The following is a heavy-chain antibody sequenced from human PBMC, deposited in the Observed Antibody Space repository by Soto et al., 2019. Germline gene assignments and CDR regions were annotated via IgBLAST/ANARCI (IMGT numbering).Heavy chain of an antibody. D-gene: IGHD6-19*01. CDR1: GGSISSSSYY. Sequence: SETLSLTCTVSGGSISSSSYYWGWIRQPPGKGLEWIGSIYYSGSTYYNPSLKSRVTISVDTSKNQFSLKLSSVTAADTAVYYCARVAVAGRDPYYYYYGMDVWGQGTTVTVSS. CDR2: IYYSGST. V-gene: IGHV4-39*01. J-gene: IGHJ6*02. CDR3: ARVAVAGRDPYYYYYGMDV.